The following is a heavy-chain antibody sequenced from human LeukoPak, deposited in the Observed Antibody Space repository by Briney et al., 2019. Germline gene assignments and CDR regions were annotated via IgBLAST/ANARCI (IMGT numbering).Heavy chain of an antibody. Sequence: PSETLSLTCTVSGGSISSSTYYWGWIRKPPGKALEWIGSIYYSGSTHYNPSLKSRLTISVDTSKNQFSLKVTAVTAADTAVYFCARNGTVTVTGTKFNYFDYWGQGTLVTVSS. V-gene: IGHV4-39*01. D-gene: IGHD6-19*01. CDR1: GGSISSSTYY. J-gene: IGHJ4*02. CDR3: ARNGTVTVTGTKFNYFDY. CDR2: IYYSGST.